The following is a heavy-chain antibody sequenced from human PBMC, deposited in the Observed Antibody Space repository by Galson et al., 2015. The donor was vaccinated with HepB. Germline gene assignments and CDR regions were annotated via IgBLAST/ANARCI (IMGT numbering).Heavy chain of an antibody. CDR2: ISGSGGST. V-gene: IGHV3-23*01. CDR3: AKGVTGYSSGWYNY. Sequence: SLRLSCAASGFTFSSYAMSWVRQAPGKGLEWVSAISGSGGSTYYADSVKGRFTISRDNSKNTLYLQMNSLRAEDTAVYYCAKGVTGYSSGWYNYWGQGTLVTVSS. J-gene: IGHJ4*02. D-gene: IGHD6-19*01. CDR1: GFTFSSYA.